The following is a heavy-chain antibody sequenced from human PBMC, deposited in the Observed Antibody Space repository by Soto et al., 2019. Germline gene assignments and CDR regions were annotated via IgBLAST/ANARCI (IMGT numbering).Heavy chain of an antibody. Sequence: ASVKVSCKASGGTFSSYAISWVRQAPGQGLEWMGGIIPIFGTANYAQKFQGRVTITADESTSTAYMELSSLRSEDTAVYYCARGSQNILXYYDSSGYYYADDAFDIWGQGTMVTVSS. V-gene: IGHV1-69*13. J-gene: IGHJ3*02. CDR3: ARGSQNILXYYDSSGYYYADDAFDI. CDR2: IIPIFGTA. CDR1: GGTFSSYA. D-gene: IGHD3-22*01.